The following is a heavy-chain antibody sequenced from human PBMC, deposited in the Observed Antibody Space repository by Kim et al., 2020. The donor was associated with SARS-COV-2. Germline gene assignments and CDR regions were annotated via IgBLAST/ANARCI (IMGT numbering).Heavy chain of an antibody. CDR1: GFTLSDYN. D-gene: IGHD3-22*01. CDR3: AREDESGYFPKY. CDR2: ITSAGNQM. V-gene: IGHV3-21*06. J-gene: IGHJ4*02. Sequence: GGSLRLSCTTSGFTLSDYNMNWVRQAPGKGLEWLASITSAGNQMFYADSEKGRFTVSRDDIKNSLYLQMSDLGAEDTAVYYCAREDESGYFPKYWGQG.